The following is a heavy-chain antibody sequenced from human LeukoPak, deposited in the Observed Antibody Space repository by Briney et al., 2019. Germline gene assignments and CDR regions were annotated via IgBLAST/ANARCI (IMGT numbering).Heavy chain of an antibody. CDR3: AMGSFYSSSWPPDY. D-gene: IGHD6-13*01. J-gene: IGHJ4*02. CDR1: GFTFSSYG. CDR2: ISYDGSNK. Sequence: GGSLRLSCAASGFTFSSYGMHWVRQAPGKGLEWVAVISYDGSNKYYADSVKGRFTISRDNSKNTLYLQMNSLRAEDTAVYYCAMGSFYSSSWPPDYWGQGTLVTVSS. V-gene: IGHV3-30*03.